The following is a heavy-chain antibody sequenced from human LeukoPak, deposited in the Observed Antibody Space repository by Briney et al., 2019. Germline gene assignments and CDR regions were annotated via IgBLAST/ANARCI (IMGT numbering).Heavy chain of an antibody. J-gene: IGHJ3*02. CDR1: GFTFSSYS. CDR2: ISSSSSYI. V-gene: IGHV3-21*01. CDR3: ARDPFGSNAFDI. D-gene: IGHD3-10*01. Sequence: GGSLRLSCAASGFTFSSYSMNWFRQAPGKGLEWVSSISSSSSYIYYADSVKGRFTISRDNAKNSLYLQMNSLRAEDTAVYYCARDPFGSNAFDIWGQGTMVTVSS.